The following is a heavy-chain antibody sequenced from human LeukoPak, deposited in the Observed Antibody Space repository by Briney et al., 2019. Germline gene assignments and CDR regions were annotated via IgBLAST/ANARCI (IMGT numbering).Heavy chain of an antibody. CDR1: GYTFTSYG. CDR2: ISAYNGNT. CDR3: ARAPTSYTSGSFSKYYFDY. V-gene: IGHV1-18*01. Sequence: ASVNVSCKASGYTFTSYGISWVRQAPGQGLERMGWISAYNGNTNYAQKLQGRVTMTTDTSTSTAYMELRSLRSDDAAVYYCARAPTSYTSGSFSKYYFDYWGQGTLVTVSS. D-gene: IGHD3-10*01. J-gene: IGHJ4*02.